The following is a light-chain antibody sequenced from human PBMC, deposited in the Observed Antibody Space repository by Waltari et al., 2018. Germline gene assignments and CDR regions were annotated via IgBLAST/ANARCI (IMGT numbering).Light chain of an antibody. CDR2: DVS. Sequence: QSALTQPASVSGSPGQSITISCTGTSSDAGGYKYVSWYQHHPGKAPKLLIYDVSNRPSGVSNRFSGSKSGNTASLTISGLQAADEADYYCSSYTSSTVVFGGGTKLTVL. J-gene: IGLJ3*02. V-gene: IGLV2-14*03. CDR1: SSDAGGYKY. CDR3: SSYTSSTVV.